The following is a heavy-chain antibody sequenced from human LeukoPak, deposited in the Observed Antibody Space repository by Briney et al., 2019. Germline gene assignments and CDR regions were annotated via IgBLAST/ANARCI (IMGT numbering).Heavy chain of an antibody. CDR2: ISGSGGST. V-gene: IGHV3-23*01. CDR3: AKDHLPGIVVADRDY. Sequence: GGSLRLSCAASGFTFSRYGMSWVRQAPGKGLEWVSAISGSGGSTYYADSVKGRFTIPRDNSKNTLYLQINSLRAEDTAVYYCAKDHLPGIVVADRDYWGQGTLVTVSS. J-gene: IGHJ4*02. D-gene: IGHD6-19*01. CDR1: GFTFSRYG.